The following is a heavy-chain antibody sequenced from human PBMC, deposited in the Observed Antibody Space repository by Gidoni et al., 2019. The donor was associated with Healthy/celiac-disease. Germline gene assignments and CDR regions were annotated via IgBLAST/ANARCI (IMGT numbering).Heavy chain of an antibody. CDR2: IYYSGST. V-gene: IGHV4-39*01. CDR3: ASTHCSSTSCSYYYYYYMDV. CDR1: GGSIRSSSYY. D-gene: IGHD2-2*01. J-gene: IGHJ6*03. Sequence: QLQLQESGPGLVKPSETLSLTCTVSGGSIRSSSYYWGWIRQPPGKGLEWIGSIYYSGSTYYNPSLKSRVTISVDTSKNQFSLKLSSVTAADTAVYYCASTHCSSTSCSYYYYYYMDVWGKGTTVTVSS.